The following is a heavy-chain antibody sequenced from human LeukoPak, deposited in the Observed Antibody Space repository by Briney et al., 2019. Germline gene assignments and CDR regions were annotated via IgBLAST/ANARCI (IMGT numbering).Heavy chain of an antibody. J-gene: IGHJ4*02. CDR2: IYYSGST. D-gene: IGHD6-13*01. V-gene: IGHV4-61*01. Sequence: SETLSLTCTVSGGSVSSGSYYWRWIRQPPGKGLEWIGYIYYSGSTNYNPSLKSRVTISVDTSKNQFSLKLSSVTAADTAVYYCARAKGNSWYPYYFDYWGQGTLVTVSS. CDR1: GGSVSSGSYY. CDR3: ARAKGNSWYPYYFDY.